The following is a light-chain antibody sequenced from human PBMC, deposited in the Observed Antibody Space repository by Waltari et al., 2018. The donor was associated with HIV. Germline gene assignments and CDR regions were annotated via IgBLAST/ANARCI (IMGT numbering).Light chain of an antibody. CDR1: SFYIGRNF. V-gene: IGLV1-47*02. Sequence: QSVLTQQPSASGTPGQRVIISCSGSSFYIGRNFLSWYQTVPGTAPKVLIFSDNQRPSGVPDRFSGSKSGASASLAISGLRSEDEADYYCAAWDDSLRGSYVFGPGTKVTVL. CDR3: AAWDDSLRGSYV. J-gene: IGLJ1*01. CDR2: SDN.